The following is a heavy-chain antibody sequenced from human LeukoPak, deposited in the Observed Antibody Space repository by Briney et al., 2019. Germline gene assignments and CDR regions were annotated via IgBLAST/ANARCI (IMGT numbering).Heavy chain of an antibody. J-gene: IGHJ4*01. CDR3: ARELPREVTLDY. CDR1: GFTFISYG. CDR2: INTDGSDI. Sequence: GGSLRLSCAASGFTFISYGMQWVRQAPGKGLVWVSRINTDGSDISYADSVKGRFTVSRDNAKNTLYLQMNSLRADDTAVYYCARELPREVTLDYWGQGTLVTVPS. V-gene: IGHV3-74*01. D-gene: IGHD2-21*02.